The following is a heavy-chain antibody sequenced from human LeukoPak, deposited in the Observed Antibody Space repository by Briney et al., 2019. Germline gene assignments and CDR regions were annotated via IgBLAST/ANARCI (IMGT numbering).Heavy chain of an antibody. CDR3: GRQAAPDY. D-gene: IGHD2-15*01. J-gene: IGHJ4*02. Sequence: GRSLRLSCAASGFTFSSYAMHWVRQAPGKGLEWVAVISYDGSNKYYADSVKGRFTISRDNSKNTLYLQMNSLRAEDTAVYYCGRQAAPDYWGQGILVTVSS. CDR2: ISYDGSNK. V-gene: IGHV3-30*04. CDR1: GFTFSSYA.